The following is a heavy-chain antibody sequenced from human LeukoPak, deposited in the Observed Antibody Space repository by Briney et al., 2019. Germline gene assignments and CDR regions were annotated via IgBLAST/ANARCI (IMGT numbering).Heavy chain of an antibody. CDR1: GGPISSSSYY. CDR3: ARETDYGDYYYFDY. D-gene: IGHD4-17*01. V-gene: IGHV4-39*07. J-gene: IGHJ4*02. Sequence: SETLSLTCTVSGGPISSSSYYWGWIRQPPGKGLEWIGSIYYSGSTYYNPSLKSRVTISVDTSKNQFSLKLSSVTAADTAVYYCARETDYGDYYYFDYWGQGTLVTVSS. CDR2: IYYSGST.